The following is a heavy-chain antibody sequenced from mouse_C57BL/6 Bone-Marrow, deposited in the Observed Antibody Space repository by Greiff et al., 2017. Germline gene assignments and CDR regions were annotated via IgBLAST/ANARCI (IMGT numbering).Heavy chain of an antibody. CDR1: GFTFSDYY. D-gene: IGHD2-4*01. V-gene: IGHV5-12*01. Sequence: EVHLVESGGGLVQPGGSLKLSCAASGFTFSDYYMYWVRQTPEKRLEWVAYISNGGGSTYSPDTVKGRFTISRDNAKNTLYLQMSRLKSEDTAMYYCARGIYYDAWFAYWGQGTLVTVSA. CDR2: ISNGGGST. CDR3: ARGIYYDAWFAY. J-gene: IGHJ3*01.